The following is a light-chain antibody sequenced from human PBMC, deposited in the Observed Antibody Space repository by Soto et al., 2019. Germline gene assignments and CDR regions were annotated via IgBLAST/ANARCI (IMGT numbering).Light chain of an antibody. J-gene: IGLJ1*01. V-gene: IGLV2-14*01. Sequence: QSALTQPASVSGSPGQSITISCTGTSSDVGGYNYVSWYQQHPGKAPKLMIYEVSNRPSGVSNRFSGSKSDNTASLTISGLQAEDEADYYCCSYTSTDVFGIGTKVTVL. CDR1: SSDVGGYNY. CDR2: EVS. CDR3: CSYTSTDV.